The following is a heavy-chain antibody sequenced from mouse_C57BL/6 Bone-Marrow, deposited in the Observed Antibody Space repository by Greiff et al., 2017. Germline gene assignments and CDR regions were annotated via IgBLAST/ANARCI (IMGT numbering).Heavy chain of an antibody. Sequence: EVHLVESGGGLVQPGGSLSLSCAASGFTFTDYYMSWVRQPPGKALEWLGFIRNKANGYTTEYSASVKGRFTISRDNSQSILYLQMNALRAEDSATYYCARYTRSRFYAMDYWGQGTSVTVSS. CDR2: IRNKANGYTT. J-gene: IGHJ4*01. V-gene: IGHV7-3*01. CDR1: GFTFTDYY. CDR3: ARYTRSRFYAMDY. D-gene: IGHD1-1*01.